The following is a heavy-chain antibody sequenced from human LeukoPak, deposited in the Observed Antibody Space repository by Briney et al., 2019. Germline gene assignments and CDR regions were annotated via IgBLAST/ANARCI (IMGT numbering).Heavy chain of an antibody. CDR1: GGSVSDYY. J-gene: IGHJ4*02. Sequence: PSETLSLTCIISGGSVSDYYWSWIRQSPGKGLEWIGYIYHTGSTSYSPSLKSRVTISADTSQNQFSLKFGSVTAADTAVYYCASRKLGNDYWGQGTLVTVSS. CDR3: ASRKLGNDY. V-gene: IGHV4-59*02. D-gene: IGHD7-27*01. CDR2: IYHTGST.